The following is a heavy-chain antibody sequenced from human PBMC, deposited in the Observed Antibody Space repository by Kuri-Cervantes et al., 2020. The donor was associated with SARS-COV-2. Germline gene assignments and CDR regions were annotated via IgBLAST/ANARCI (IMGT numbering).Heavy chain of an antibody. Sequence: GESLKISCAASGFTFSSYAMSWVRQAPGEGLEWVSAISGSGGSTYYADSVKGRFTISRDNSKNTLYLQMNSLRAEDTAVYYCAREPQGYSGYDYFDYWGQGTLVTVSS. CDR2: ISGSGGST. J-gene: IGHJ4*02. CDR3: AREPQGYSGYDYFDY. CDR1: GFTFSSYA. V-gene: IGHV3-23*01. D-gene: IGHD5-12*01.